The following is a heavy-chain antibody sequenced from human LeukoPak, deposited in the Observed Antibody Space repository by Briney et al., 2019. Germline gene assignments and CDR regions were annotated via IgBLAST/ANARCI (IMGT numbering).Heavy chain of an antibody. CDR2: ISGSGGST. D-gene: IGHD3-22*01. CDR1: GFTFSSYA. J-gene: IGHJ4*02. CDR3: AKVHYYDSSGPMGY. V-gene: IGHV3-23*01. Sequence: GASLRLSCAASGFTFSSYAMSWVRQAPEKGLEWVSAISGSGGSTYYADSVKGRFTISRDNSKNTLYLQMNSLRAEDTAVYYCAKVHYYDSSGPMGYWGQGTLVTVSS.